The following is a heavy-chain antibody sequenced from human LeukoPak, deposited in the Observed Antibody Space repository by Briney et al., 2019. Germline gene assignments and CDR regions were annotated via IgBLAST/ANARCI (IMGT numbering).Heavy chain of an antibody. Sequence: GGSLRLSCAASGFTFSTYGMHWVRQGPGKGLVWVSRINSDGSSTRYADSVKGRLTISRDNAKNSLYLQMNRLRAEDTAVYYCASVESSGWFRNDYWGQGTLVTVSS. J-gene: IGHJ4*02. V-gene: IGHV3-74*01. CDR2: INSDGSST. D-gene: IGHD6-19*01. CDR1: GFTFSTYG. CDR3: ASVESSGWFRNDY.